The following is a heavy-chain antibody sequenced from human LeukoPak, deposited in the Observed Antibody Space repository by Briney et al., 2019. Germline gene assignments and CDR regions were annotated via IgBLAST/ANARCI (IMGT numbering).Heavy chain of an antibody. CDR1: GGSISSGAYY. J-gene: IGHJ4*02. CDR2: IYTSGST. D-gene: IGHD2-15*01. Sequence: SETLSLTCTVSGGSISSGAYYWSWIRQPAGKGLEWIGRIYTSGSTDYNPSLKSRATISLDTSKNQFSLNLSSTTAADTALYFCARDAPTAYCSGGTCYFDYWGQGTLVTVSS. V-gene: IGHV4-61*02. CDR3: ARDAPTAYCSGGTCYFDY.